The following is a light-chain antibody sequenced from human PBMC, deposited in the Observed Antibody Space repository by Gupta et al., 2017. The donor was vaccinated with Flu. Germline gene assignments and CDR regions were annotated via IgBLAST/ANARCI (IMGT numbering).Light chain of an antibody. CDR2: LNSDGSH. CDR3: QTWGSGIVI. CDR1: SDNSSNA. Sequence: QLALHPSPSASASLAASVTLTCTLSSDNSSNAIAWHQQHPQKGPRYLMKLNSDGSHNKGDGIPDRFSGSSSGAERYLTISRLQSEDEADYYCQTWGSGIVIFGGGTKLTVL. J-gene: IGLJ2*01. V-gene: IGLV4-69*01.